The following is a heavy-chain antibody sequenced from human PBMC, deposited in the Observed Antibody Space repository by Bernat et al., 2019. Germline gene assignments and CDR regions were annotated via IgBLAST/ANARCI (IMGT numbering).Heavy chain of an antibody. CDR1: GFTFSSYG. CDR2: ISYDGSNK. CDR3: AKAYDILTGYYLGLDY. D-gene: IGHD3-9*01. V-gene: IGHV3-30*18. J-gene: IGHJ4*02. Sequence: QVQLVESGGGLVKPGGSLRLSCAASGFTFSSYGMHWVRQALGKWLEWVAVISYDGSNKYDGDCVKGRVTISRDNSKNTLYLQMNSLRAEDTAVYYCAKAYDILTGYYLGLDYWGQGTLVTVSS.